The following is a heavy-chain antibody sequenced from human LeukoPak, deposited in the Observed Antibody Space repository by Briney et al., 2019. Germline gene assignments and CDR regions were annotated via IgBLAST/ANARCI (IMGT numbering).Heavy chain of an antibody. V-gene: IGHV6-1*01. D-gene: IGHD3-22*01. CDR3: ARALSLTYYYDSSGYYYGMDV. CDR2: TYYRSKWYN. CDR1: GDSVSSNSAA. J-gene: IGHJ6*02. Sequence: SQTLSLTCAISGDSVSSNSAAWNRIRQSPSRGLEWLGRTYYRSKWYNDYAVSVKSRITINPDTSKNQFSLQLNSVTPEDTAVYYCARALSLTYYYDSSGYYYGMDVWGQGTTVTVSS.